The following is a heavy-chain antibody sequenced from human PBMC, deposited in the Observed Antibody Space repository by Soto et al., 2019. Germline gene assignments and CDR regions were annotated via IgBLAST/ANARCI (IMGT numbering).Heavy chain of an antibody. CDR3: ATTHDFWSGYPNWFDP. J-gene: IGHJ5*02. V-gene: IGHV3-23*01. CDR2: ISGSGGST. CDR1: GFTFSSYA. Sequence: GGSLRLSCAASGFTFSSYAMSWVRQAPGKGLEWVSAISGSGGSTYYADSVKGRFTISRDNSKNTLYLQMNSLRAEDTAVYYCATTHDFWSGYPNWFDPWGQGTLVTVS. D-gene: IGHD3-3*01.